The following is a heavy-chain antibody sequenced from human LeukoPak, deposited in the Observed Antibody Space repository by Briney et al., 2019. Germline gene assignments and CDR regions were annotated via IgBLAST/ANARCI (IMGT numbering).Heavy chain of an antibody. CDR1: GFTFDDYG. CDR2: INWNSGST. D-gene: IGHD3-10*01. CDR3: ARVVVYYGSGSYYPYGMDV. Sequence: GGSLRLSCAASGFTFDDYGMSWVRQAPGKGLEWVSGINWNSGSTGYADSVKGRFTISRDNAKNSLYLQMNSLRAEDTALYYCARVVVYYGSGSYYPYGMDVWGQGTTVTVSS. J-gene: IGHJ6*02. V-gene: IGHV3-20*04.